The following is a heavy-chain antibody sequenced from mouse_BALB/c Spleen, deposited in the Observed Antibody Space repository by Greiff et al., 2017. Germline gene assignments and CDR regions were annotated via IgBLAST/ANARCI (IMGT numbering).Heavy chain of an antibody. CDR2: ISTYYGDA. V-gene: IGHV1S137*01. J-gene: IGHJ2*01. CDR1: GYTFTDYA. Sequence: VQLQQSGAELVRPGVSVKISCKGSGYTFTDYAMHWVKQSHAKSLEWIGVISTYYGDASYNQKFKGKATMTVDKSSSTAYMELARLTSEDSAIYYCARGGSHYFDYWGQGTTLTVSS. CDR3: ARGGSHYFDY.